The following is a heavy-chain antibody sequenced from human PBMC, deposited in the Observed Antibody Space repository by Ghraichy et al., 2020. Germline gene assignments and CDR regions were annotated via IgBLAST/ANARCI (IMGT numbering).Heavy chain of an antibody. CDR1: GGTFSSYA. CDR2: IIPIFGTA. V-gene: IGHV1-69*13. CDR3: AREDGDKPNRRTRADVVWYFDL. D-gene: IGHD2-21*01. Sequence: SVKVSCKASGGTFSSYAISWVRQAPGQGLEWMGGIIPIFGTANYAQKFQGRVTITADESTSTAYMELSSLRSEDTAVYYCAREDGDKPNRRTRADVVWYFDLWGRGTLVTVSS. J-gene: IGHJ2*01.